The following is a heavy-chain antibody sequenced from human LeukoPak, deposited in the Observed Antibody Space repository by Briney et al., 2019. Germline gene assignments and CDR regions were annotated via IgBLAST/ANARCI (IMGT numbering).Heavy chain of an antibody. D-gene: IGHD1-1*01. CDR2: IYHSGST. CDR1: GGSISSSNW. CDR3: AREGTAGTNLNWFDP. J-gene: IGHJ5*02. Sequence: SETLTLTCAVSGGSISSSNWRCWVRAPPGKRQEFTWEIYHSGSTNYNPSLKSRVTISIDTSKNQFSLKLSSVTAADTAVYYCAREGTAGTNLNWFDPWGQGTLVTVSS. V-gene: IGHV4-4*02.